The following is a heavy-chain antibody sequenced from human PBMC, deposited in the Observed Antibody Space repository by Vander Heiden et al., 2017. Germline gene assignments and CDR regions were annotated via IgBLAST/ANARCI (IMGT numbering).Heavy chain of an antibody. V-gene: IGHV1-69*01. CDR2: IIPIFGTA. CDR1: GGTFSSYA. CDR3: ARGRGATRGWFYYGMDV. D-gene: IGHD5-12*01. Sequence: QVQLVQSGAEVKKPGSSVQVSCKASGGTFSSYAISWVRQAPGQGLEWMGGIIPIFGTANYAQKFQGRVKITADESTSTAYMELSSLRSEDTAVYYCARGRGATRGWFYYGMDVWGQGTTVTVAS. J-gene: IGHJ6*02.